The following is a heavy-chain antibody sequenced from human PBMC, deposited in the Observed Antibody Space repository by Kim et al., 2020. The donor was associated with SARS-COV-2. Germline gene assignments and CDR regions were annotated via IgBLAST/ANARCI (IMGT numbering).Heavy chain of an antibody. J-gene: IGHJ4*02. Sequence: YADSWQGPFTISRDNSTNTLYLQMTSLRAEDTAVYYCARDLSGSGYYFDYWGQGTLVTVSS. V-gene: IGHV3-30*01. CDR3: ARDLSGSGYYFDY. D-gene: IGHD3-22*01.